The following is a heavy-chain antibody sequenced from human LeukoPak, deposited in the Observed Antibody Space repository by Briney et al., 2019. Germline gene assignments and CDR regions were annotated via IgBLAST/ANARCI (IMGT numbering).Heavy chain of an antibody. J-gene: IGHJ3*02. Sequence: PGGSLRLSCAASGFTFSTYWMTWVRQAPGRGLEWVANIKTDGTVKYYVDSVKGRFTISRDNTKNSLSLQMNSLRAEDTAVYYCARSFYYTSSGYYSDAFDIWGHGTVVTVSS. V-gene: IGHV3-7*01. CDR1: GFTFSTYW. CDR2: IKTDGTVK. D-gene: IGHD3-22*01. CDR3: ARSFYYTSSGYYSDAFDI.